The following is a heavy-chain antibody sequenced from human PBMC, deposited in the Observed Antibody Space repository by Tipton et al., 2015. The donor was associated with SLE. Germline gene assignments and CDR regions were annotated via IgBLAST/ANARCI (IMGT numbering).Heavy chain of an antibody. CDR1: GFTFSNAW. CDR2: IKSKTDGGTT. CDR3: TTDPEPYLDAFDI. D-gene: IGHD1-14*01. Sequence: SLRLSCAASGFTFSNAWMSWVRQAPGKGLEWVGRIKSKTDGGTTDYAAPVKGRFTISRDDSKNTLYLQMNSLKTEDTAVYYCTTDPEPYLDAFDIWGQGTMVTVSS. J-gene: IGHJ3*02. V-gene: IGHV3-15*01.